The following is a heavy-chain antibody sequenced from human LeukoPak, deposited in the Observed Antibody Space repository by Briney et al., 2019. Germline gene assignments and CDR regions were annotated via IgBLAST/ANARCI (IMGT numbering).Heavy chain of an antibody. CDR2: IYSSGST. J-gene: IGHJ4*02. V-gene: IGHV4-59*01. CDR3: ARHQYELLNYYLDY. D-gene: IGHD2-15*01. Sequence: SETLSLTCTVSGGSISSFYWSWIRQPPGKGLEWIGYIYSSGSTNYNPSLKSRVTISVDTSKNQFSLKLSSVTAADTAVYYCARHQYELLNYYLDYWGQGTLVTVSS. CDR1: GGSISSFY.